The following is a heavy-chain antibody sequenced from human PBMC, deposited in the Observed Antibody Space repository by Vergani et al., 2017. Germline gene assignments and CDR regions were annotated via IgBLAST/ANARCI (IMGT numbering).Heavy chain of an antibody. J-gene: IGHJ1*01. V-gene: IGHV3-21*01. CDR2: ISSSSSYI. D-gene: IGHD3-10*01. CDR3: ARGDRLLWFGELDMGKAEYFQH. CDR1: GFTFSSYS. Sequence: EVQLVESGGGLVKPGGSLRLSCAASGFTFSSYSMNWVRQAPGKGLEWVSSISSSSSYIYYADSVKGRFTISRDNSKNTRYLQMNSLRAEDTAVYYCARGDRLLWFGELDMGKAEYFQHWGQGTLVTVSS.